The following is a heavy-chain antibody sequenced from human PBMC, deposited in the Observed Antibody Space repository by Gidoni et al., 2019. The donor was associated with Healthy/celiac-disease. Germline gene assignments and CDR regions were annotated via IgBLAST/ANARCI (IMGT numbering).Heavy chain of an antibody. CDR3: ARVRDSSSWDFDY. Sequence: QLQLQESGSGLVKPSQTLSLTCPVSGGSISSGGYSWSWIRQPPGKGLEWIGYIYHSGSTYYNPSLKSRVTISVDRSKNQFSLKLSSVTAADTAVYYCARVRDSSSWDFDYWGQGTLVTVSS. CDR1: GGSISSGGYS. V-gene: IGHV4-30-2*01. J-gene: IGHJ4*02. CDR2: IYHSGST. D-gene: IGHD6-6*01.